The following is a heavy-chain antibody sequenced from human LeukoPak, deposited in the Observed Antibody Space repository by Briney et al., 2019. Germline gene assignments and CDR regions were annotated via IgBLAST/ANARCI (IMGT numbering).Heavy chain of an antibody. CDR3: AKWLGSSWYY. CDR2: IYPGDSET. V-gene: IGHV5-51*01. D-gene: IGHD6-13*01. J-gene: IGHJ4*02. CDR1: GDSFTSYW. Sequence: GESLKISCKGSGDSFTSYWIGWVRQMPGKGLEWMGIIYPGDSETRYSPSFQGQVTISADKSISTAYLQWSSLKASDPAIYYCAKWLGSSWYYWGQGTLVTVSS.